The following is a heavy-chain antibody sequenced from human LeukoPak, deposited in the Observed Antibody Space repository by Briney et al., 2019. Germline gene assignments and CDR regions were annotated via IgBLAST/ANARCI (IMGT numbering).Heavy chain of an antibody. CDR2: IYYSENT. Sequence: PSETLSLTCTVSGGSISSYYWNWIRQSPGKGLEWIGYIYYSENTYYNPSLKSRVTISIDTSKNQFFLKVTSVTAADTATYFCAREKAAYCTGDCHSFDRWGQGILVTVSS. CDR3: AREKAAYCTGDCHSFDR. CDR1: GGSISSYY. J-gene: IGHJ5*02. D-gene: IGHD2-21*02. V-gene: IGHV4-30-4*01.